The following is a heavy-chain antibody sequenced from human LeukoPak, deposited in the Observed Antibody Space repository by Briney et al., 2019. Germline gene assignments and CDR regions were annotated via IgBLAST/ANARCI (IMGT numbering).Heavy chain of an antibody. CDR3: ASRYCSGGNCYFAS. V-gene: IGHV3-11*01. CDR1: GFTFSDYY. D-gene: IGHD2-15*01. J-gene: IGHJ4*02. Sequence: PGGPLRLSCAASGFTFSDYYMSWIRQAPGKGLEWVSTMTARGCNIYYADSVKGRFTISRDNAKNSLYMKMNSLRAEDTAVYYCASRYCSGGNCYFASWGQGTLVTVSS. CDR2: MTARGCNI.